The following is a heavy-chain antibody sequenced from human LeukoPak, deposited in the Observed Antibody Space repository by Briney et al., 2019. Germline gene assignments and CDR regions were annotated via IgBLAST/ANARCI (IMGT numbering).Heavy chain of an antibody. CDR1: GYTFTGYY. CDR2: INPNSGGT. V-gene: IGHV1-2*06. CDR3: ARGTSEWEIKYCWLDP. J-gene: IGHJ5*02. D-gene: IGHD1-26*01. Sequence: GASVKVSCKASGYTFTGYYIHWVRQAPGQGLEWMGRINPNSGGTNYAQKFQGRVTMTRDTSISTAYMELSRLRSDDTAVYYCARGTSEWEIKYCWLDPWVQGTLVTVSS.